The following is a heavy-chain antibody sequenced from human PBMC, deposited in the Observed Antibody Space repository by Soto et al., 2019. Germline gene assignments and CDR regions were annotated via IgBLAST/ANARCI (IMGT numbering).Heavy chain of an antibody. CDR1: GFTFSSYS. Sequence: GGSLRLSCAASGFTFSSYSMNWVRQAPGKGLEWVSSISSSSSYIYYADSVKGRFTISRDNAKNSLYLQMNSLRAEDTAVYYCARDHDILTGYYSYWGQGTLVTVSS. D-gene: IGHD3-9*01. V-gene: IGHV3-21*01. CDR3: ARDHDILTGYYSY. CDR2: ISSSSSYI. J-gene: IGHJ4*02.